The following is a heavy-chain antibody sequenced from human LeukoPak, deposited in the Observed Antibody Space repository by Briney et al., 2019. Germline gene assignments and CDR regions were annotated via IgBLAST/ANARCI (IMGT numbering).Heavy chain of an antibody. CDR1: GGSISSYY. CDR3: AREELVHYYYYMDV. D-gene: IGHD6-6*01. Sequence: PSETLSLTCTVSGGSISSYYWSWIRQPAGKGLEWIGRIYTSGSTNYNPSLKSRVTMSVDTSKNQFSLKLSSVTAADTAVYYCAREELVHYYYYMDVWGRGTLVTVSS. J-gene: IGHJ6*03. CDR2: IYTSGST. V-gene: IGHV4-4*07.